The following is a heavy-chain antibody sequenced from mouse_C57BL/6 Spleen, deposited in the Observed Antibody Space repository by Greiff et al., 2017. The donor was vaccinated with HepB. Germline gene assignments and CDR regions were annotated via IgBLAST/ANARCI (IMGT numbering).Heavy chain of an antibody. D-gene: IGHD2-5*01. Sequence: QVQLKQPGTELVKPGASVKLSCKASGYTFTSYWMHWVKQRPGQGLEWIGNINPSNGGTNYNEKFKSKATLTVDKSSSTAYMQLSSLTSEDSAVYYCARGGYSNYRAWFAYWGQGTLVTVSA. J-gene: IGHJ3*01. CDR3: ARGGYSNYRAWFAY. CDR2: INPSNGGT. V-gene: IGHV1-53*01. CDR1: GYTFTSYW.